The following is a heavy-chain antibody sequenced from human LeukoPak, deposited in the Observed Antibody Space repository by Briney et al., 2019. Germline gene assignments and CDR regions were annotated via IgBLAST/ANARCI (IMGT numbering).Heavy chain of an antibody. CDR3: ATVPYYDFWSGYYH. D-gene: IGHD3-3*01. CDR2: INSDGSST. CDR1: GFTFSSYW. V-gene: IGHV3-74*01. Sequence: GGSLRLSCAASGFTFSSYWMHWVRQAPGKGLVWVSRINSDGSSTSYADSVKGRFTISRDNAKNTLYLQMNSLRAEDTAVYYCATVPYYDFWSGYYHWGQGTLVTVSS. J-gene: IGHJ5*02.